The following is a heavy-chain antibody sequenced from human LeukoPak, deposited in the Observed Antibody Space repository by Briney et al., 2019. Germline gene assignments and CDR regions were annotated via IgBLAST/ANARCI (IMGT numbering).Heavy chain of an antibody. CDR1: GYTFTSYG. CDR3: ARGYDILTGYYPYYYYGMDV. J-gene: IGHJ6*02. CDR2: ISAYNGNT. V-gene: IGHV1-18*01. D-gene: IGHD3-9*01. Sequence: SVKVSCKASGYTFTSYGISWVRQAPGQGLEWRGWISAYNGNTKDAQKLQGRVTMTTDTSKSTAYMELRSLRSDDTAVYYCARGYDILTGYYPYYYYGMDVWGQGNTVTVSS.